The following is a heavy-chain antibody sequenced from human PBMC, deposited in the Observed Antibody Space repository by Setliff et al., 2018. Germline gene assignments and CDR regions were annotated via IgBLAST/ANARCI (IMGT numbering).Heavy chain of an antibody. CDR3: ARHVGSRGRGYNYYYYYMDV. V-gene: IGHV4-59*04. J-gene: IGHJ6*03. CDR1: GGSISPYY. D-gene: IGHD3-10*01. Sequence: PSETLSLTCSVSGGSISPYYWIWIRQSPGKGLEWIGSTYYNGDAYYNPSLKSRVTMSVDTSRNQFSLKLSSVTAADTAVYYCARHVGSRGRGYNYYYYYMDVWGKGTTVTVSS. CDR2: TYYNGDA.